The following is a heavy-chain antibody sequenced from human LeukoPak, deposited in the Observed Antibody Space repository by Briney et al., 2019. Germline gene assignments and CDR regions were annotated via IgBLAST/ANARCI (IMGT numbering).Heavy chain of an antibody. J-gene: IGHJ4*02. V-gene: IGHV3-30*18. Sequence: GRSPRLSCAASGFTFSSYGMHWVRQAPGKGLEWVAVISYDGSNKYYADSVKGRFTISRDNSKNTLYLQMNSLRAEDTAVYYCAKCLSSWYGWDFDYWGQGTLVTVSS. CDR1: GFTFSSYG. D-gene: IGHD6-13*01. CDR3: AKCLSSWYGWDFDY. CDR2: ISYDGSNK.